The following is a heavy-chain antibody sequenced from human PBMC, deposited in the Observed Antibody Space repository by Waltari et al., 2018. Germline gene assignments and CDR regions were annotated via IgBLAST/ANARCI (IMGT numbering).Heavy chain of an antibody. J-gene: IGHJ3*02. D-gene: IGHD2-21*01. CDR3: ARCGGDCYRGRDAFDI. CDR1: GFTFSSYW. Sequence: EVQLVESGGGLVQPGGSLRLSCAASGFTFSSYWMSWVRPAPGKGLEWVANIKQDGSEKYYVDSVKGRFTISRDNAKNSLYLQMNSLRAEDTAVYYCARCGGDCYRGRDAFDIWGQGTMVTVSS. CDR2: IKQDGSEK. V-gene: IGHV3-7*01.